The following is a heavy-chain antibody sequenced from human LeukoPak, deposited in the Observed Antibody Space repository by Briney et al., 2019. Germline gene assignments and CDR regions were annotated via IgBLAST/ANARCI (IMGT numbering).Heavy chain of an antibody. D-gene: IGHD6-25*01. CDR1: GYTFTDYF. V-gene: IGHV1-2*02. CDR3: ARGFQRLEHWDWLDP. J-gene: IGHJ5*02. Sequence: ASVKVSCKASGYTFTDYFIHWVRQAPGQRLEWMGWINPNSGNTKYAQKFQGRVTMTRVTSIATAYMELNRLRSDDTAVYYCARGFQRLEHWDWLDPWGQGTLVTVAS. CDR2: INPNSGNT.